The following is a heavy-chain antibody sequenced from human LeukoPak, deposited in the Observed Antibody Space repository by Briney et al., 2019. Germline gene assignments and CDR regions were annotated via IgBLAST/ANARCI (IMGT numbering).Heavy chain of an antibody. J-gene: IGHJ4*02. CDR3: ARDGSYDFWSGYYPDY. CDR2: INPNSGGT. V-gene: IGHV1-2*02. D-gene: IGHD3-3*01. CDR1: GYTFTGYY. Sequence: ASVKVSCKASGYTFTGYYMHWVRQAPGQGLEWMGWINPNSGGTNYAQKFQGRVTMTRDTSISTACMELSRLRSDDTAVYYCARDGSYDFWSGYYPDYWGQGTLVTVSS.